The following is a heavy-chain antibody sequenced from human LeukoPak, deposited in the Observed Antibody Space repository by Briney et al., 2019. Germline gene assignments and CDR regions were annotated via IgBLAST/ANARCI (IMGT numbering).Heavy chain of an antibody. CDR1: GFSFSGSW. Sequence: GGSLRLSCTASGFSFSGSWMSWVRQLPGKGLEWLADMNPDGSAIVYVDSVKGRFTISRDNAKNTVHLQMNSLRAEDTAVYYCARDLVYGSGSCGHWGQGTLVTVSS. CDR2: MNPDGSAI. CDR3: ARDLVYGSGSCGH. D-gene: IGHD3-10*01. V-gene: IGHV3-7*01. J-gene: IGHJ4*02.